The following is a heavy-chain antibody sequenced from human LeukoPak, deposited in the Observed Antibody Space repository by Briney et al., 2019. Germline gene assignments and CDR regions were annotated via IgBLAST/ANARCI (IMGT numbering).Heavy chain of an antibody. V-gene: IGHV3-15*01. CDR1: GFGFTNAW. CDR2: IKSKGDGKTT. CDR3: TTDLGITMIRGVIVY. D-gene: IGHD3-10*01. Sequence: GGSLRLSCAASGFGFTNAWMSWVRQAPGKGLEWVGRIKSKGDGKTTDYAAFVKGRFTMSRDDAKATLYLQINSLITEDTAVYYCTTDLGITMIRGVIVYWGQGTLVTVSS. J-gene: IGHJ4*02.